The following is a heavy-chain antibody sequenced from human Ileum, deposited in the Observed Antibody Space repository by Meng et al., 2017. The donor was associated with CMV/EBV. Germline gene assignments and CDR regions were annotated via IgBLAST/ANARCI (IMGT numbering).Heavy chain of an antibody. Sequence: GESLKISCAASGFTFSSYAMHWVRQAPGKGLEWVAVISYDGSNKYYADSVKGRFTISRDNSKNTLYLQMNSLRAEDTAVYYCAINYGMDVWGQGTMVTVSS. J-gene: IGHJ6*02. CDR3: AINYGMDV. CDR2: ISYDGSNK. CDR1: GFTFSSYA. V-gene: IGHV3-30*04.